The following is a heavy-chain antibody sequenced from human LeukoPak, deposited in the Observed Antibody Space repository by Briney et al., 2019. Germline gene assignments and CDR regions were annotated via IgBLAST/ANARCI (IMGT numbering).Heavy chain of an antibody. CDR2: ISSSSSYI. CDR3: ARDGKRGWYYNLPTGWFDP. V-gene: IGHV3-21*01. Sequence: PGGSLRLSCAASGFTFSSYSMNWVRQAPGKGLEWVSSISSSSSYIYYADSVKGRFTISRDNAKNSLYLQMNSLRAEDTALYYCARDGKRGWYYNLPTGWFDPWGQGTLVTVSS. D-gene: IGHD6-19*01. J-gene: IGHJ5*02. CDR1: GFTFSSYS.